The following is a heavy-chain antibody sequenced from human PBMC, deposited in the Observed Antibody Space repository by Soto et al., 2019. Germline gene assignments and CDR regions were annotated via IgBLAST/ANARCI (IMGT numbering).Heavy chain of an antibody. CDR2: ISGSGGST. CDR3: ARPTTVIYFDY. V-gene: IGHV3-23*01. J-gene: IGHJ4*02. CDR1: GFTLSSYV. D-gene: IGHD4-17*01. Sequence: EVQLLESGGGLVQPGGSLRLSCAASGFTLSSYVMGWVRQAPGKGLEWVSAISGSGGSTYYADSVKGRFTISRDNSKNTLYLQMNSLRAEDTAVYYCARPTTVIYFDYWGQGTLVTVSS.